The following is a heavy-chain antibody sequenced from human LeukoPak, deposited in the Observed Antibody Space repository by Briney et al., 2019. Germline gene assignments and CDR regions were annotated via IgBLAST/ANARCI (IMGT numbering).Heavy chain of an antibody. Sequence: SAPTLAHPTPTLTLTCTFSGSSFSTSGVGVGWIRQPPVKALEWLAVNHWDEDKRCRPYLKSRLTITKDTSKNQVILTMTNMDPVDTATYYCARSPYYDILTGSRGTFDYWGRGILVTVSS. CDR1: GSSFSTSGVG. CDR2: NHWDEDK. V-gene: IGHV2-5*02. J-gene: IGHJ4*02. D-gene: IGHD3-9*01. CDR3: ARSPYYDILTGSRGTFDY.